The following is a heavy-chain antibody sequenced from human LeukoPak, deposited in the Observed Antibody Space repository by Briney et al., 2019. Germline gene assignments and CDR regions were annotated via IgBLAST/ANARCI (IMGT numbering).Heavy chain of an antibody. D-gene: IGHD3-16*01. V-gene: IGHV1-69*01. CDR2: IIPIFGTA. CDR3: ARVHDYVWGSQILRGNAFDI. J-gene: IGHJ3*02. CDR1: GGTFSSYA. Sequence: SVKVPCKASGGTFSSYAISWVRQAPGQGLEWMGGIIPIFGTANYAQKFQGRVTITADESTSTAYMELSSLRSEDTAVYYCARVHDYVWGSQILRGNAFDIWGQGTMVTVSS.